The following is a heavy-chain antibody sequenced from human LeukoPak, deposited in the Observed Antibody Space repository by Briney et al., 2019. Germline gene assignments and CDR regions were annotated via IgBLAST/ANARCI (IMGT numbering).Heavy chain of an antibody. CDR2: IIPIFGTA. J-gene: IGHJ5*02. CDR3: ARDEVDYGGNAIDWFDP. V-gene: IGHV1-69*13. D-gene: IGHD4-23*01. CDR1: GGTFSSYA. Sequence: SVKVSCKASGGTFSSYAISWVRQAPGQGLEWMGGIIPIFGTANYAQKFQGRVTITADESTSTAYMELRSLRSDDTAVYYCARDEVDYGGNAIDWFDPWGQGTLVTVSS.